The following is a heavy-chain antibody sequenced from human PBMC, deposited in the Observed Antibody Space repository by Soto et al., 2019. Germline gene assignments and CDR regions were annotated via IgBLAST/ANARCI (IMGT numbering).Heavy chain of an antibody. CDR3: AKGSASGRPYFFDY. J-gene: IGHJ4*02. V-gene: IGHV3-23*01. CDR1: GFSFSSYA. Sequence: PGGSLRLSCAAAGFSFSSYAMGWVRQAPGKGLEWVSAISGSGGDSYHADSVKGRFTISRDNTKNTLYLQMNSLRAEDAAVYYCAKGSASGRPYFFDYWGQGTPVTVSS. CDR2: ISGSGGDS. D-gene: IGHD2-2*01.